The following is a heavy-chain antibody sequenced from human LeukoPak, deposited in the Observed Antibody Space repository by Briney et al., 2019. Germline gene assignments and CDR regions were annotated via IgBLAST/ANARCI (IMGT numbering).Heavy chain of an antibody. CDR3: ARDGNIISWFSYYYYYYMDV. Sequence: GGSLRLSCAASGFTFSSYGMHWVRQAPGKGLEWVAVIWYDGSNKYYADSVKGRFTISRDNSKNTLYLQMNSLRAEDTAVYYCARDGNIISWFSYYYYYYMDVWGKGTTVTVSS. J-gene: IGHJ6*03. D-gene: IGHD6-13*01. CDR2: IWYDGSNK. CDR1: GFTFSSYG. V-gene: IGHV3-33*01.